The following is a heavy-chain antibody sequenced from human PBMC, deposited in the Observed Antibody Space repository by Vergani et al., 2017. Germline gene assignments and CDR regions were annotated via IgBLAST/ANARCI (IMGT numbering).Heavy chain of an antibody. D-gene: IGHD3-22*01. CDR1: GGSISSYY. CDR2: IYYSGST. CDR3: ARGYYYDSSGYYYYYYYMDV. J-gene: IGHJ6*03. Sequence: QVQLQESGPGLVKPSETLSLTCTVSGGSISSYYWSWIRQPPGKGLEWIGYIYYSGSTNYNPSLKSRVTISGDTSKNQFSLKLGSVTAADTAVYYCARGYYYDSSGYYYYYYYMDVWGKGTTVTVSS. V-gene: IGHV4-59*01.